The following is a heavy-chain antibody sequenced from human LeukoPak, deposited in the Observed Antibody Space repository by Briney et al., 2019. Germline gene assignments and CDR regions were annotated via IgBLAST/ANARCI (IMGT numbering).Heavy chain of an antibody. D-gene: IGHD2-21*01. CDR3: AKDYRIGYSDHFDY. J-gene: IGHJ4*02. CDR1: GFTFSSHA. CDR2: IYESGQTT. Sequence: GGSLRLSCVGSGFTFSSHAMSWVCQAPEKGLEWVSGIYESGQTTHYADSVKGRFSISRDNSKNTLYLQMDSLRGEDTAIYYCAKDYRIGYSDHFDYWGQGALVTVSS. V-gene: IGHV3-23*01.